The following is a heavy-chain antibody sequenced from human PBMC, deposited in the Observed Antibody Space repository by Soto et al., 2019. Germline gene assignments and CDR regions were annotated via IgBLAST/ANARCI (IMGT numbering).Heavy chain of an antibody. CDR3: ARDPLWFGELFRHAFDI. CDR2: TYYRSKWYN. V-gene: IGHV6-1*01. Sequence: SQTLSLTCAISRDSVSSNSAAWNWIRQSPSRGLEWLGRTYYRSKWYNDYAVSVKSRITINPDTSKNQFSLQLNSVTPEDTAVYYCARDPLWFGELFRHAFDIWGQGTMVTVSS. J-gene: IGHJ3*02. CDR1: RDSVSSNSAA. D-gene: IGHD3-10*01.